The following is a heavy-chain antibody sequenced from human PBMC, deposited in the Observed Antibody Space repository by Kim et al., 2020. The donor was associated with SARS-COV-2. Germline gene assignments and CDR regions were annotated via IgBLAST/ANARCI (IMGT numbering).Heavy chain of an antibody. D-gene: IGHD3-22*01. V-gene: IGHV4-59*01. J-gene: IGHJ6*02. Sequence: NPTLKNRVTIPVDTPQNQFSLKGSSVTAADTAVYYCARELGDSRGYGLDVWGQGTTVTVSS. CDR3: ARELGDSRGYGLDV.